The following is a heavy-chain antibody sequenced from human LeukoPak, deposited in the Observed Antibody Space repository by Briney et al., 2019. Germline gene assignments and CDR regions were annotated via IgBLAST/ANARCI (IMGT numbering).Heavy chain of an antibody. CDR2: ISGSGDST. D-gene: IGHD3-16*02. V-gene: IGHV3-23*01. CDR3: AKTTYDYVWGSYRSHFDY. J-gene: IGHJ4*02. Sequence: HPGGSLRLSCAASGFTYSNYAMSWVHQAPGKVLEWVSTISGSGDSTYYADSVKGRFTISRDNSKNTLYLQMNSLRAEDTAVYYCAKTTYDYVWGSYRSHFDYWGQGTLVTVSS. CDR1: GFTYSNYA.